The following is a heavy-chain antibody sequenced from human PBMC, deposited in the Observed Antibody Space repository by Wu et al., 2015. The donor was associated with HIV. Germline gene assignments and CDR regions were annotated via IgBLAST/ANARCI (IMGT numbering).Heavy chain of an antibody. J-gene: IGHJ6*02. CDR2: INPSTSHT. CDR3: ARRGTWGDRFNVIRGGLDV. Sequence: QVQLEQSGAEVKKPGASVKVSCKTSGYTFTSYDINWVRQASGQGLEWMGWINPSTSHTTYAQNFQGRVTMTRNISINTAYMELNSLRSEDTAVYYCARRGTWGDRFNVIRGGLDVWGQGTTVTVSS. D-gene: IGHD1-1*01. CDR1: GYTFTSYD. V-gene: IGHV1-8*02.